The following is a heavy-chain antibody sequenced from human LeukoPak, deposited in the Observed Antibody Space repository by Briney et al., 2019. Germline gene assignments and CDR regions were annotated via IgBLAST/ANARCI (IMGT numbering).Heavy chain of an antibody. CDR2: ISGSGDST. Sequence: PGGSLRLSCVASGFTFNTYAMSWVRQAPGKGLEWVSDISGSGDSTYYADSVKGRFTISRDNSKNTLYLQMNSLSAEDTAVYYCAGMVRGTINWFDPWGQGILVTVSS. V-gene: IGHV3-23*01. J-gene: IGHJ5*02. CDR3: AGMVRGTINWFDP. CDR1: GFTFNTYA. D-gene: IGHD3-10*01.